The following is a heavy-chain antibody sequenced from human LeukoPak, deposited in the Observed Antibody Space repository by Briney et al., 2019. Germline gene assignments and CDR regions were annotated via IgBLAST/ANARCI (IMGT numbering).Heavy chain of an antibody. CDR2: IFYNVYT. D-gene: IGHD1-14*01. CDR1: GGSISSYY. J-gene: IGHJ6*03. V-gene: IGHV4-59*08. Sequence: SETLSLTCSVSGGSISSYYWTWIRQSPGKGLEYVAYIFYNVYTDYNPSLKSRVSVSVDTSKKQVSLKLSSVTAADAAVYLCARSTGQYQLLYYYYYMDVWGKGTTVTVSS. CDR3: ARSTGQYQLLYYYYYMDV.